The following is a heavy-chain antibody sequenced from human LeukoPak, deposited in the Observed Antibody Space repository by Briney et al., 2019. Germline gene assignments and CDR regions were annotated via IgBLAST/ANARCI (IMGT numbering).Heavy chain of an antibody. CDR2: INHSGST. J-gene: IGHJ4*02. CDR3: ARANYVY. D-gene: IGHD3-10*02. CDR1: GFTFSSYS. V-gene: IGHV4-34*01. Sequence: GSLRLSCAASGFTFSSYSMNWVRQPPGKGLEWIGEINHSGSTNYNPSLKSRVTISVDTSKNQFSLKLSSVTAADTAVYYCARANYVYWGQGTLVTVSS.